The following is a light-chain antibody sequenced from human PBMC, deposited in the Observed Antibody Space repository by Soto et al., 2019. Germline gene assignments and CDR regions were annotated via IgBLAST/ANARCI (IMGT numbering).Light chain of an antibody. J-gene: IGKJ1*01. CDR3: MQALQTPWT. V-gene: IGKV2-28*01. CDR1: QSLLYSNGYNY. Sequence: DVVLTQSPLSLPVTPGEPASISCRSSQSLLYSNGYNYLHWYLQKPGQSPQLLIYLGSNRASGVHDRFSGSGSGIDFTLKISRVEAEDVGVYYCMQALQTPWTFGQGTKVEIK. CDR2: LGS.